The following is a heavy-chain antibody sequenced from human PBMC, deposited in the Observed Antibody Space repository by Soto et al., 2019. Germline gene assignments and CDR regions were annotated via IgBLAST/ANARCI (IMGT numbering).Heavy chain of an antibody. J-gene: IGHJ6*02. D-gene: IGHD6-13*01. V-gene: IGHV1-2*04. CDR2: INPNSGGT. CDR1: GYTFTGYY. Sequence: GASVKVSCKASGYTFTGYYMHWVRQAPGQGLEWMGWINPNSGGTNYAQKFQGWVTMTRDTSISTAYMELSRLRSDDTAVYYCARALISSWPDYYYYYGMDVWGQGTTVTVSS. CDR3: ARALISSWPDYYYYYGMDV.